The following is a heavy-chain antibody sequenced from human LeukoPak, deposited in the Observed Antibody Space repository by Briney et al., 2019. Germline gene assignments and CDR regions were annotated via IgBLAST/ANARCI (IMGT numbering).Heavy chain of an antibody. Sequence: GESLKISTKSSGYSFTSYWIAWVRQMPGKGLEWMGIIYPGDSDTRYSPSFQGQVSISADKSISTAYLQWSSLKASDTAIYYCARQAPLAGSYRGWFDPWGQGTLVTVSS. CDR3: ARQAPLAGSYRGWFDP. CDR1: GYSFTSYW. V-gene: IGHV5-51*01. CDR2: IYPGDSDT. J-gene: IGHJ5*02. D-gene: IGHD3-9*01.